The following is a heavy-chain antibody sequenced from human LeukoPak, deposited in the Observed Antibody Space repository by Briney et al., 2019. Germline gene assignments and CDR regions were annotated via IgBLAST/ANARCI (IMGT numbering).Heavy chain of an antibody. CDR3: ARDPSV. V-gene: IGHV3-74*01. J-gene: IGHJ6*02. CDR1: GLTFTSYW. CDR2: IYTDGTT. Sequence: GGSLRLSCAASGLTFTSYWMHWVRQAPGKGLVWVSHIYTDGTTGHADSVKGRFTISRDNAKNTVYLQMNSLRAEDTAVYYCARDPSVWGQGTTVTVSS.